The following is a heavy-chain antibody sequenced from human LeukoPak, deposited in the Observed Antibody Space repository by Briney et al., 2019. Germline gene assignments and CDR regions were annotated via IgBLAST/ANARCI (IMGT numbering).Heavy chain of an antibody. CDR1: GGSFSGYY. D-gene: IGHD5-24*01. CDR2: INHSGST. Sequence: SETLSLTCAVYGGSFSGYYWSWIRQPPGKGLEWIGEINHSGSTNYNPSLKSRVTISVDTSKNQFSLKLSSVTAADTAVYYCARGPRWLQTYYFDYWGQGTLVTASS. J-gene: IGHJ4*02. V-gene: IGHV4-34*01. CDR3: ARGPRWLQTYYFDY.